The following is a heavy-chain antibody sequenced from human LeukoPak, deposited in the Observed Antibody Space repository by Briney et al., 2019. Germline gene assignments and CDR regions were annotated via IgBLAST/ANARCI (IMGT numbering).Heavy chain of an antibody. Sequence: GGSLRLSCAASGFTFSSYWMHWVRRAPGKELGWVSRINSDGSSTSYADSVKGRFTISRDNAKNTLYLQMNSLRAEDTAVYYCAREKVVVPAAIGYWGQGTLVTVSS. CDR1: GFTFSSYW. V-gene: IGHV3-74*01. CDR2: INSDGSST. CDR3: AREKVVVPAAIGY. J-gene: IGHJ4*02. D-gene: IGHD2-2*01.